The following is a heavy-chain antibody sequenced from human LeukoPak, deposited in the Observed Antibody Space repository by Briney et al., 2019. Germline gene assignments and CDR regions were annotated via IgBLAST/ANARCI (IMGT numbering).Heavy chain of an antibody. D-gene: IGHD2-15*01. CDR3: AGAPRGFCRGGRWFDF. V-gene: IGHV1-2*02. CDR1: GYTFTGYY. Sequence: GASVKLSCKTSGYTFTGYYIHWVRQAPGPGLELMGWIDPNSGGSNSSQQFQDSVTMTRDTSISTAYMELRRLMSDATAVDYCAGAPRGFCRGGRWFDFWGQGTLVTVSS. J-gene: IGHJ4*02. CDR2: IDPNSGGS.